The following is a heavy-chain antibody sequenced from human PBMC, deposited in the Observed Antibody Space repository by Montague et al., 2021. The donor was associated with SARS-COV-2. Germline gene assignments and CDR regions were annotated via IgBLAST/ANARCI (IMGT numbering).Heavy chain of an antibody. CDR2: SCFRFEKKK. V-gene: IGHV6-1*01. J-gene: IGHJ4*02. CDR3: ARAGSLGNFDY. D-gene: IGHD3-10*01. CDR1: GDSDGGVKLR. Sequence: CAISGDSDGGVKLRRKSEEQTSERQPQWQGVSCFRFEKKKYYAVFVKSRVTINPDTSKNQFPLQLNSVTPEDSTVYYCARAGSLGNFDYWGQGTLVTVSS.